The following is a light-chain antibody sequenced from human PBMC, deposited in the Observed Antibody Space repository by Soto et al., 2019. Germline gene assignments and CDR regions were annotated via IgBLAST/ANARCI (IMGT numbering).Light chain of an antibody. CDR1: NSNIGTNT. Sequence: QSVLTQPPSASATPGQRVTISCSGSNSNIGTNTVNWYQQLPGTAPRLLIYTNKQRPSGVPQRFSGSKTGTSASLAIGGLQSEDGADYYCAAWDDSLGAYVFGTGTKV. CDR2: TNK. V-gene: IGLV1-44*01. J-gene: IGLJ1*01. CDR3: AAWDDSLGAYV.